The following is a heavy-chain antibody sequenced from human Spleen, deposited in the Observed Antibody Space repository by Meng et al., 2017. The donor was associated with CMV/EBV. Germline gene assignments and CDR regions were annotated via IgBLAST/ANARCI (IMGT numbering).Heavy chain of an antibody. CDR3: ARDKTWNGAFDI. CDR2: IYYSGST. CDR1: GYSISSYY. J-gene: IGHJ3*02. D-gene: IGHD1-1*01. Sequence: SETLSLTCTVSGYSISSYYWSWIRQPPGKGLEWIGYIYYSGSTNYNPSLKSRVTISVDTSKNQFSLKLSSVTAADTAVYYCARDKTWNGAFDIWGQGTMVTVSS. V-gene: IGHV4-59*01.